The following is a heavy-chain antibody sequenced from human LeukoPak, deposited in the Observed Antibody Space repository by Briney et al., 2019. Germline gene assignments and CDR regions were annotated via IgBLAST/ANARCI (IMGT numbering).Heavy chain of an antibody. CDR2: ISSSSSYI. CDR3: ARSEVDTAFDY. Sequence: GGSLRLSCAASGFTFSSYSMNWVRQAPGKGLEWFSSISSSSSYIYYADSVKGRFTISRDNAKNSLYLQMNSLRAEDTAVYYCARSEVDTAFDYWGQGTLVTVSS. CDR1: GFTFSSYS. V-gene: IGHV3-21*01. J-gene: IGHJ4*02. D-gene: IGHD5-18*01.